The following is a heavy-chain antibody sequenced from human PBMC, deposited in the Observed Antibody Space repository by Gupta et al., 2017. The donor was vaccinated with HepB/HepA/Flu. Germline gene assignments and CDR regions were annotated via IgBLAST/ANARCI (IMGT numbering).Heavy chain of an antibody. CDR3: AKVWGGYYFDY. CDR1: GLHFSTSA. J-gene: IGHJ4*02. CDR2: ITDSGGGT. D-gene: IGHD3-3*01. V-gene: IGHV3-23*01. Sequence: EVHLLASGGTLVQPGGSLTLSCDAAGLHFSTSAMTWFRQVPEKGLEWVASITDSGGGTFYADSVKGRFTISRDNSKNTLYLQMNSLRAEDTAEYYCAKVWGGYYFDYWGQGTLVTVSA.